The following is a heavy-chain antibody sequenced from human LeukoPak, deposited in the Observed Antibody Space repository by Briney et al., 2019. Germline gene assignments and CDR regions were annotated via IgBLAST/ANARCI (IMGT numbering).Heavy chain of an antibody. CDR1: GFTFSDYY. CDR2: IGSSGSTV. CDR3: AKGWPTDAFNI. Sequence: GGSLRLSCAASGFTFSDYYMSWVRQAPGKGLEWTSCIGSSGSTVYYADSVKGRFSISRDNAKKSLYLQMNSLRAEDTAVYYCAKGWPTDAFNIWGLGTMVTVSS. J-gene: IGHJ3*02. D-gene: IGHD4-11*01. V-gene: IGHV3-11*01.